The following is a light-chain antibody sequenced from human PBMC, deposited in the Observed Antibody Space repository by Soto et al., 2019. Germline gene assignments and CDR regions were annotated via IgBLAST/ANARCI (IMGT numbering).Light chain of an antibody. J-gene: IGKJ5*01. CDR3: LPRHMWPIT. Sequence: EVVLTQSPVTLSLSPGERATLSCRASQSFRGLLAWYQQKPGQAPRLLIYDAYNRATGIPPRFSGSGSGTDFTLTISSLEPQDSAVYYCLPRHMWPITLGQGTRLEMK. V-gene: IGKV3-11*01. CDR2: DAY. CDR1: QSFRGL.